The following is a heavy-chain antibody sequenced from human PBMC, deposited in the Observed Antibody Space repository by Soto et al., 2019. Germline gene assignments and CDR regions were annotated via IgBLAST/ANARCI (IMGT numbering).Heavy chain of an antibody. CDR2: INWNGGST. CDR1: GFTFDDYG. V-gene: IGHV3-20*04. D-gene: IGHD3-3*01. CDR3: ARAIPRYTIFDMYYFDY. Sequence: PGGSLRLSCAASGFTFDDYGMSWVRQAPGKGLEWVSGINWNGGSTGYADSVKGRFTISRDNAKNSLYLQMNSLRAEDTALYYCARAIPRYTIFDMYYFDYWGQGTLVTVSS. J-gene: IGHJ4*02.